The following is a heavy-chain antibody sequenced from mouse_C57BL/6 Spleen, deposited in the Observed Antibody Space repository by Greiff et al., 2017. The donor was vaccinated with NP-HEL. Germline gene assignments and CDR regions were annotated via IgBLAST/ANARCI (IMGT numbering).Heavy chain of an antibody. CDR1: GYAFSSSW. Sequence: VHLVESGPELVKPGASVKISCKASGYAFSSSWMNWVKQRPGKGLEWIGRIYPGDGDTNYNGKFKGKATLTADKSSSTAYMQLSSLTSEDSAVYFCARDTTVGGPAWFAYWGQGTLVTVSA. CDR3: ARDTTVGGPAWFAY. V-gene: IGHV1-82*01. J-gene: IGHJ3*01. D-gene: IGHD1-1*01. CDR2: IYPGDGDT.